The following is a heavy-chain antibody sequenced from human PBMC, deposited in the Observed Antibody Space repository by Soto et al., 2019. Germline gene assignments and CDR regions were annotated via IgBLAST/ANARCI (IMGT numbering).Heavy chain of an antibody. CDR2: TYLDGRI. Sequence: QVQLQESGPRLVKPSETVSLTCSVSGVPISSTSYFWAWIRQPPGEGLEWIGGTYLDGRISYNPSLESRLTISVDTSKNHFSLTMTSVTASDTALYYWARRGYGLDVWGQGTTVKVSS. V-gene: IGHV4-39*01. CDR3: ARRGYGLDV. J-gene: IGHJ6*02. CDR1: GVPISSTSYF. D-gene: IGHD6-13*01.